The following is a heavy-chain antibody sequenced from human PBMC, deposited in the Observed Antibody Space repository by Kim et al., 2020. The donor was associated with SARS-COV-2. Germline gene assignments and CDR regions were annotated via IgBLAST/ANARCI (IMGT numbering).Heavy chain of an antibody. CDR3: ARIVMVRGVIDWCGMDV. CDR1: GGTFSSYA. Sequence: SVKVSCKASGGTFSSYAISWVRQAPGQGLEWMGGIIPIFGTANYAQKFQGRVTITADESTSTAYMELSSLRSEDTAVYYCARIVMVRGVIDWCGMDVWGQGTTVTVSS. CDR2: IIPIFGTA. J-gene: IGHJ6*02. D-gene: IGHD3-10*01. V-gene: IGHV1-69*13.